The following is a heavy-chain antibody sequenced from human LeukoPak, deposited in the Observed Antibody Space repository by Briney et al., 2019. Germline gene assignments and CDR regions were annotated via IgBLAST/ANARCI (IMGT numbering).Heavy chain of an antibody. D-gene: IGHD3-22*01. CDR3: ARVYDSSGYYYPIDY. Sequence: PSETLSLTCTVSGDSISSYYWNWIRQPPGKGLEGIGCIYYSGSTNYNPSLKSRVTISVDTSKNQCSLKLSSVTAADTAVYYCARVYDSSGYYYPIDYWGQGTLVTVSS. V-gene: IGHV4-59*01. CDR2: IYYSGST. J-gene: IGHJ4*02. CDR1: GDSISSYY.